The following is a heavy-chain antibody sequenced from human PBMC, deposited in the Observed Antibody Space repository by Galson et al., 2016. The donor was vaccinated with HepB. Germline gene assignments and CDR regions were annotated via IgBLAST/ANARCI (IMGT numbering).Heavy chain of an antibody. CDR3: ARDLVPAALDGFDV. J-gene: IGHJ3*01. CDR1: GFAFSRYG. D-gene: IGHD2-2*01. Sequence: SLRLSCAASGFAFSRYGFHWVRQAPGRGLEWVAVISDDGSVKFYIDSVKGRFTISRDNSKNTLYLQLNSLRAEDTAVYYCARDLVPAALDGFDVWGQGTLVTVSS. CDR2: ISDDGSVK. V-gene: IGHV3-30*03.